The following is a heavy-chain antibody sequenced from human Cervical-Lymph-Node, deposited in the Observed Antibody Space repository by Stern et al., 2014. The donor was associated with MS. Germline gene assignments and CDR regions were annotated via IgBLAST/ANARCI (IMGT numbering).Heavy chain of an antibody. CDR3: ARRRFSSGPSDY. D-gene: IGHD6-19*01. J-gene: IGHJ4*02. CDR1: GYNFDSYW. Sequence: VQLVQSGAEVKKPGESLKISCKGSGYNFDSYWIGWVRQMPGKGPEWMGMIYHGDSDTRYSPSFQGQITISADKSNSTAYLQWRSLMASDSAMYYCARRRFSSGPSDYWGQGTLVTVSS. V-gene: IGHV5-51*03. CDR2: IYHGDSDT.